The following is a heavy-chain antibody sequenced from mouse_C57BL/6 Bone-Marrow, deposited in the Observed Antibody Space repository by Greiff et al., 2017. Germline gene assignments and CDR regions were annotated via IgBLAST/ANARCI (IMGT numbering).Heavy chain of an antibody. D-gene: IGHD3-3*01. J-gene: IGHJ3*01. CDR2: IYPGDGDT. V-gene: IGHV1-82*01. Sequence: QVQLQQSGPELVKPGASVKISCKASGYAFSSSWMNWVKQRPGKGLEWIGRIYPGDGDTNYNGKFKGKATLTADNSSSTAYMQLSSLTSEDSAVDFCARLGRGFAYWGQGTLVTVSA. CDR1: GYAFSSSW. CDR3: ARLGRGFAY.